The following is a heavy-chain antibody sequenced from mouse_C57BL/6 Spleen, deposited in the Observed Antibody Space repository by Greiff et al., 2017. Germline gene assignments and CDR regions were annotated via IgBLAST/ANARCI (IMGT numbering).Heavy chain of an antibody. D-gene: IGHD1-1*01. J-gene: IGHJ2*01. CDR3: TRVGAYYNYFDY. CDR2: IDPSDSET. Sequence: QVQLQQPGAELVRPGSSVKLSCKASGYTFTSYWMHWVKQGPIQGLEWIANIDPSDSETHYNQKFKDKATLTVAKSSSTAYMQLSSLTSEDSAVYCCTRVGAYYNYFDYWGKGTTHTVSS. V-gene: IGHV1-52*01. CDR1: GYTFTSYW.